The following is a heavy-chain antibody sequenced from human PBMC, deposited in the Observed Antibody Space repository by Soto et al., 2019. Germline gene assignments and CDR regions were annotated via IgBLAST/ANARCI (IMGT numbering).Heavy chain of an antibody. CDR3: ARDWVGDLAY. V-gene: IGHV1-18*01. CDR2: ISGYNGDT. J-gene: IGHJ4*02. Sequence: QVQLVQSGGEVKQPGASVKVSCKTSGYTFTSYGIIWVRQAPGQGLEWMGWISGYNGDTKYVQKFQGRVTVTTDTSTNTAYMEVRSLRSDDTAVYYCARDWVGDLAYWGQGTLVTVSS. CDR1: GYTFTSYG. D-gene: IGHD4-17*01.